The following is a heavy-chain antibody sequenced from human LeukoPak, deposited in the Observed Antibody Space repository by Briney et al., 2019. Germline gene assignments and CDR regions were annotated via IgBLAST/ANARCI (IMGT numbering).Heavy chain of an antibody. CDR2: IKQDGSEK. CDR1: GFTFSSYW. V-gene: IGHV3-7*01. D-gene: IGHD3-9*01. Sequence: GGSLRLSCAASGFTFSSYWMTWVRQAPGKGLEWVANIKQDGSEKYYVDSVKGRFTISRDNAKNSLYLQMNSLRAEDMAVYYCARDSGFDWLSFDYWGQGTLVTVSS. CDR3: ARDSGFDWLSFDY. J-gene: IGHJ4*02.